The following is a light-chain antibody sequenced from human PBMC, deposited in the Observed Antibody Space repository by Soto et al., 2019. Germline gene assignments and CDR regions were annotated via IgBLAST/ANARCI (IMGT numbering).Light chain of an antibody. V-gene: IGLV7-46*01. CDR2: DTS. J-gene: IGLJ2*01. CDR3: LLSYSGARVL. Sequence: QTVVTQEPSLTVSPGGTVTLTCGSSTGAVTSGHYPYWFQQKPGQAPRTLISDTSNRHSWTPARFSGSLLGGKAALTLSGAQPEEEAEYYCLLSYSGARVLFGGGTKLTVL. CDR1: TGAVTSGHY.